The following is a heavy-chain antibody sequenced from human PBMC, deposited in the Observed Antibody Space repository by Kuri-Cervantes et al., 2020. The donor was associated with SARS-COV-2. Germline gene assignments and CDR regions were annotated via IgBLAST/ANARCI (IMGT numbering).Heavy chain of an antibody. CDR3: ARGPVVVVPATYYFDY. Sequence: SQTLSLTCAVSGYSISSSYYRGWIRQPPGKGLEWIGSIYYSGSTYYNPSLKSRVTISVDTSKNQFSLKLSSVTAADTAVYYCARGPVVVVPATYYFDYWGQGTLVTVSS. CDR1: GYSISSSYY. CDR2: IYYSGST. J-gene: IGHJ4*02. V-gene: IGHV4-38-2*01. D-gene: IGHD2-2*01.